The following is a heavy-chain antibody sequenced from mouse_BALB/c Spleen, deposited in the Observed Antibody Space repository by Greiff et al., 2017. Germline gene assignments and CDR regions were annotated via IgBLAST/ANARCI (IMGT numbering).Heavy chain of an antibody. CDR1: GFSLTSYG. CDR2: IWSGGST. CDR3: ARRGDYYGSSSLYAMDY. Sequence: VKLQESGPGLVQPSQSLSITCTVSGFSLTSYGVHWVRQSPGKGLEWLGVIWSGGSTDYNAAFISRLSISKDNSKSQVFFKMNSLQANDTAIYYCARRGDYYGSSSLYAMDYWGQGTSVTVSS. J-gene: IGHJ4*01. D-gene: IGHD1-1*01. V-gene: IGHV2-2*02.